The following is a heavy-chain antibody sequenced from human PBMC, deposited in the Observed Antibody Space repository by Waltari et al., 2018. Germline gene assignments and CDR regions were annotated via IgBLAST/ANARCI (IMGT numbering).Heavy chain of an antibody. J-gene: IGHJ3*02. D-gene: IGHD6-6*01. Sequence: QVQLGQSGAEVKKPGASVTVSAKAAGYNFTSYDLNWVRQATGQGLEWLGWMNPNSGNTGYAQKFQGRVTMTRNTSVSTAYMELSSLRSEDTAVYYCARGVVAFDIWGQGTMVTVSS. CDR3: ARGVVAFDI. CDR1: GYNFTSYD. V-gene: IGHV1-8*02. CDR2: MNPNSGNT.